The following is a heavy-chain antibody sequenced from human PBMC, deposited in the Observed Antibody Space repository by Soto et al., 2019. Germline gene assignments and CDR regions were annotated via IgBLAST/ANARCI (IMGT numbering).Heavy chain of an antibody. CDR1: GYTFTSYP. J-gene: IGHJ6*02. D-gene: IGHD5-18*01. CDR2: IDAGNGNT. Sequence: ASVKVSCKASGYTFTSYPTHWVRQAPGQRLEWMGWIDAGNGNTKYSQKFRGRVTFTTDTSASTAYMDLSSLRSGDTAVYYCARAGYTYGPPYYGMDVWGQGTTVTVSS. V-gene: IGHV1-3*01. CDR3: ARAGYTYGPPYYGMDV.